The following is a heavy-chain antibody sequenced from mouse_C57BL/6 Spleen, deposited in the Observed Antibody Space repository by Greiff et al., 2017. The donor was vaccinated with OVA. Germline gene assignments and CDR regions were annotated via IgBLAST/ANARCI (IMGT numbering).Heavy chain of an antibody. CDR3: TTGDYGAWFAY. D-gene: IGHD1-1*01. CDR1: GFTFSNYW. CDR2: IRLKSDNYAT. J-gene: IGHJ3*01. Sequence: DVQLQESGGGLVQPGGSMKLSCVASGFTFSNYWMNWVRQSPEKGLEWVAQIRLKSDNYATHYAESVKGRFTISRDDSKSSVYLQMNNLRAEDTGIYYCTTGDYGAWFAYWGQGTLVTVSA. V-gene: IGHV6-3*01.